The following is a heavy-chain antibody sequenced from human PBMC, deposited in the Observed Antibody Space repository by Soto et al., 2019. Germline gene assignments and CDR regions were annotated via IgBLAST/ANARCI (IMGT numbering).Heavy chain of an antibody. J-gene: IGHJ4*02. D-gene: IGHD1-26*01. CDR1: GFTFSRYA. V-gene: IGHV3-23*01. CDR3: AKEHPWEQPNYYFDF. Sequence: EVQLLESGGGLVQPGGSLRLSCAASGFTFSRYAMTWVRQAPGKGLEWVSALTGSGDSIYYADSVKGRFTISRDNSKNTLYLQMNSLRADDTAVYYCAKEHPWEQPNYYFDFWGQGTLVIVSS. CDR2: LTGSGDSI.